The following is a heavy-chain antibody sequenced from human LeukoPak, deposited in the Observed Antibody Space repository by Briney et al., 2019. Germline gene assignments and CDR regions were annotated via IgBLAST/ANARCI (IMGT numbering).Heavy chain of an antibody. CDR3: ARRDPRGSGSYSGLVVFDY. Sequence: SETLSLTCAVYGGSFSGYYCSWIRQPPGKGLEWIGEINHSGSTNYNPSLKSRVTISVDTSKNQFSLKLSSVTAADTAVYYCARRDPRGSGSYSGLVVFDYWGQGTLVTVSS. D-gene: IGHD3-10*01. CDR2: INHSGST. V-gene: IGHV4-34*01. CDR1: GGSFSGYY. J-gene: IGHJ4*02.